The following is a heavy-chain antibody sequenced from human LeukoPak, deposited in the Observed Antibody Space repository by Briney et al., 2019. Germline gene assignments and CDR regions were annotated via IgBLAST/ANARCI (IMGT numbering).Heavy chain of an antibody. CDR1: GYTFTSYD. CDR3: ARDAREVLLWFGEFFP. CDR2: ISGYNGKA. V-gene: IGHV1-18*01. Sequence: GASVKVSCKASGYTFTSYDINWVRQAPGQGLEWMGWISGYNGKAKYAQKVQGRVTMTTDASTSTAYMELRSLTSDDTAVYYCARDAREVLLWFGEFFPWGQGTLVTVSS. J-gene: IGHJ5*02. D-gene: IGHD3-10*01.